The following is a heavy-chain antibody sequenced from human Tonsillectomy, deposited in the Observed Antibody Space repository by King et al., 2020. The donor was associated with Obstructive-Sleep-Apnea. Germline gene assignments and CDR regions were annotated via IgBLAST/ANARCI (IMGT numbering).Heavy chain of an antibody. D-gene: IGHD3-22*01. Sequence: VQLVESGGGLVQPGGSLRLSCAASGFTVSSNYMSWVRQAPGKGLEWVSVIYSGGSTYYADSVKGRFTISRDNSKNTLYLQMNSLRAEDTAVYYCARMVVYYYDSSGYSGHFDYWGQGTLVTVSS. CDR1: GFTVSSNY. CDR3: ARMVVYYYDSSGYSGHFDY. V-gene: IGHV3-66*01. CDR2: IYSGGST. J-gene: IGHJ4*02.